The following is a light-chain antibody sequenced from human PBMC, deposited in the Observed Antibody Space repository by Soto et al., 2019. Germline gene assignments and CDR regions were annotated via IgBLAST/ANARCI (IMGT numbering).Light chain of an antibody. CDR2: DAS. CDR3: QQYNNWPLT. J-gene: IGKJ4*01. Sequence: IKMKLSPFTLSASVGHRVTITCRASQSISSWLAWYQQKPGKAPKLLIYDASSLESGVPSRFSGSGSGTEFTLTISSLQSEDFAVYYCQQYNNWPLTFGGGTKVDIK. V-gene: IGKV1-5*01. CDR1: QSISSW.